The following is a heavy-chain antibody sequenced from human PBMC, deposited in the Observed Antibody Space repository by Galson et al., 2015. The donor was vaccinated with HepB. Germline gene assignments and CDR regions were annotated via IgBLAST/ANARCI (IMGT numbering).Heavy chain of an antibody. D-gene: IGHD3-22*01. CDR3: ARDLPDSSGYPDAFDI. CDR1: GGTFSSYA. Sequence: SVKVSCKASGGTFSSYAISWVRQAPGQGLEWMGGIIPIFGTANYAQKFQGRVTITADESTSTAYMELSSLRSEDTAVYYCARDLPDSSGYPDAFDIWGQGTMVTVSS. CDR2: IIPIFGTA. V-gene: IGHV1-69*13. J-gene: IGHJ3*02.